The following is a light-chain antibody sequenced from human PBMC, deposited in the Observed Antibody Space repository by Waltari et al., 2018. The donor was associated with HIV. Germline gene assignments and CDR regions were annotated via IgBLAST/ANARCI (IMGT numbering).Light chain of an antibody. CDR3: QQYDNVPSFT. CDR1: QDISNN. V-gene: IGKV1-33*01. Sequence: DIQMTQSPSSLSASVGDRVTLTCQASQDISNNLNWYQQKPGKAPKLLIYDASNLETGVPARFSGSGSGTDFTFTISGLQPEEIATYYCQQYDNVPSFTFGPGTKVDIK. J-gene: IGKJ3*01. CDR2: DAS.